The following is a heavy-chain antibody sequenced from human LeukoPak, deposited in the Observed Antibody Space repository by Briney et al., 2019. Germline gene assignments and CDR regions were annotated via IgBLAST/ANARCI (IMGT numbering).Heavy chain of an antibody. J-gene: IGHJ4*01. V-gene: IGHV3-21*01. D-gene: IGHD6-19*01. CDR1: GFTFSSYS. CDR3: ARNRIAVAGAFDY. Sequence: GGSLRLSCAASGFTFSSYSMNWVRQAPGKGLEWVSSISSSSSYIYYADSVKGRFTISRDNAKNSLYLQMNSLRAEDTAVYYCARNRIAVAGAFDYWGQGTLVAVSS. CDR2: ISSSSSYI.